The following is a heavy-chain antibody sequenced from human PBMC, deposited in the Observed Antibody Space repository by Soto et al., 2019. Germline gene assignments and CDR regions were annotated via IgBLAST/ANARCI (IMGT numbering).Heavy chain of an antibody. CDR2: IYHSGST. CDR1: GYSISSGYY. Sequence: PSETLSLTCAVSGYSISSGYYWGWIRQPPGKGLEWIGSIYHSGSTYYNPSLKSRVTISVDTSKSQFSLKLSSVTAADTAVYYCARDCGGDCYTVGYYYYGMDVWGQGTTVTVSS. D-gene: IGHD2-21*02. V-gene: IGHV4-38-2*02. CDR3: ARDCGGDCYTVGYYYYGMDV. J-gene: IGHJ6*02.